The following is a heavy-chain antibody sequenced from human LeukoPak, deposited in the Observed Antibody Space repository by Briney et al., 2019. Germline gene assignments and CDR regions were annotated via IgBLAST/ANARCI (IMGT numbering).Heavy chain of an antibody. D-gene: IGHD6-13*01. CDR1: GFTFSSYA. J-gene: IGHJ4*02. CDR2: ISYDGSNK. Sequence: GRSLRLSCAASGFTFSSYAMHWVRQAPGKGLEWVAVISYDGSNKYYADSVKGRFTISRDNSKNTLFLQMNSLRADDTAVYYCAKESSRWFTSTFESWGQGTLVTVSS. V-gene: IGHV3-30-3*01. CDR3: AKESSRWFTSTFES.